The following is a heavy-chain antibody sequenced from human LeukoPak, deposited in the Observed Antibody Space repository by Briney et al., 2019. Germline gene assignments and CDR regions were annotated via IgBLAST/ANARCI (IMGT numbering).Heavy chain of an antibody. CDR1: GFTIGNYY. V-gene: IGHV3-43*02. J-gene: IGHJ6*02. CDR2: INADGSGT. CDR3: ATCSFYRNLDI. Sequence: GGSLRLSCAASGFTIGNYYMCWVRQAPGRGLEWVSVINADGSGTFYADSVRGRFTTSRDNSKNSLSLQMNSLRGEDTALYYCATCSFYRNLDIWGQGTTVIVSS. D-gene: IGHD2/OR15-2a*01.